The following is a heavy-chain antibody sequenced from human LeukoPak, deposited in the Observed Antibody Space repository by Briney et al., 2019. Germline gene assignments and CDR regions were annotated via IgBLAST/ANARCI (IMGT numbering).Heavy chain of an antibody. CDR3: SRGGPVAGTHKYFQH. CDR2: IIPIFGTA. V-gene: IGHV1-69*13. CDR1: GGTFSSYA. J-gene: IGHJ1*01. Sequence: SVKVSCKASGGTFSSYAISWVRQAPGQGLEWMGGIIPIFGTANYAQKFQGRVTITADESTSTAYMELSSLRSEDTAVYYCSRGGPVAGTHKYFQHWGQGTLVTVSS. D-gene: IGHD6-19*01.